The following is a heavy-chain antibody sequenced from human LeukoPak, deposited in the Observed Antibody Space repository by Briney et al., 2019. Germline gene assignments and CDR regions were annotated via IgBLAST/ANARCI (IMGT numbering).Heavy chain of an antibody. Sequence: GESLKISCKGSGYSFSNYWIAWVRQMPGKGLEWMGIIYPDGSNTRYSPSFQGQVTISADKSISIASLQWSSLKASDTAMYYCARTNLWFGELDAFDIWGQGTLVTVSS. CDR1: GYSFSNYW. CDR3: ARTNLWFGELDAFDI. J-gene: IGHJ3*02. D-gene: IGHD3-10*01. V-gene: IGHV5-51*01. CDR2: IYPDGSNT.